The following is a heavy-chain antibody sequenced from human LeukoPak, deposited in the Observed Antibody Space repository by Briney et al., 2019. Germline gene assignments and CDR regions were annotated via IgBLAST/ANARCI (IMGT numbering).Heavy chain of an antibody. D-gene: IGHD3-10*01. V-gene: IGHV5-51*01. Sequence: GESLKISCKGSGYSFSNYWIGWVCQMPGKGLEWMGIIYPGDSDARYSPSFQGQVTISADKSISTAYLQWSSLKVSDTAIYYCARGGGSGTYYTYYFDYWGQGTLVTVSS. J-gene: IGHJ4*02. CDR2: IYPGDSDA. CDR3: ARGGGSGTYYTYYFDY. CDR1: GYSFSNYW.